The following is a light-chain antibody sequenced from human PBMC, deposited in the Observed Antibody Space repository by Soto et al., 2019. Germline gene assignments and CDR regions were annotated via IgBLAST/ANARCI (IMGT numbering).Light chain of an antibody. Sequence: EVVMTQSPATLSVSPGERVTFSCRASQSVTTNLAWYQHKPGQSPRLLISGASTGASGIPPRFSGSGSGTEFTLTISSLQSEDFAVYYCQQYNSWLHGWTFGQGTKVDIK. V-gene: IGKV3-15*01. J-gene: IGKJ1*01. CDR3: QQYNSWLHGWT. CDR2: GAS. CDR1: QSVTTN.